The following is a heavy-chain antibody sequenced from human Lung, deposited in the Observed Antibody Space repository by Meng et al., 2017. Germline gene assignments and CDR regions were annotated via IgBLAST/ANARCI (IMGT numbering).Heavy chain of an antibody. CDR3: ASAMGNYVPATNEWTPSYFDY. CDR2: IIPILERA. D-gene: IGHD3-16*01. J-gene: IGHJ4*02. V-gene: IGHV1-69*02. CDR1: GVTVSRYS. Sequence: QVQLVQSGAELKKPGSSVKVACKASGVTVSRYSFSWVRQAPGQGLEWMGRIIPILERANYAQKFQGRVTITADISTTTAYMEMRSLRSEDTAVYYCASAMGNYVPATNEWTPSYFDYWGRGTLVTVSS.